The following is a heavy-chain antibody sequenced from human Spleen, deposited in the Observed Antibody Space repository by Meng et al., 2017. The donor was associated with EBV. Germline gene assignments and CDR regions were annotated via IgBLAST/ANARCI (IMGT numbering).Heavy chain of an antibody. CDR2: IIPFFGTA. D-gene: IGHD6-19*01. Sequence: GQLVQSGAEVKKPWASVKVACKASGYTFSDYFMHWVRQAPGQGLEWMGGIIPFFGTANYAQKFQGRVTITRDTSASTAYMELSSLRSEDTAVYYCARDLSVYASGWYWGQGTLVTVSS. CDR1: GYTFSDYF. J-gene: IGHJ4*02. V-gene: IGHV1-46*01. CDR3: ARDLSVYASGWY.